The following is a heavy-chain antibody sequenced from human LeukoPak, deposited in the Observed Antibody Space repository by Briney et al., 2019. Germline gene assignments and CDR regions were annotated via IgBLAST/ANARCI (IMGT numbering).Heavy chain of an antibody. V-gene: IGHV1-69*13. CDR2: IIPIFGTA. Sequence: SVKVSCKASGGTFSSYAISWVRQAPGQGLEWMGGIIPIFGTANYAQKFQGRVTITADESTSTAYMELSSLRSEDTAVYYCTTSVVVVAATMYYGMDVWGQGTTVTVSS. CDR1: GGTFSSYA. D-gene: IGHD2-15*01. CDR3: TTSVVVVAATMYYGMDV. J-gene: IGHJ6*02.